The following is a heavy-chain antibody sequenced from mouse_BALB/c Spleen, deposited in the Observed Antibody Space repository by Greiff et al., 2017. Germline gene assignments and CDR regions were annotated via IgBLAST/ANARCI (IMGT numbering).Heavy chain of an antibody. CDR3: ARFEGTLGLGLTWYFDV. V-gene: IGHV3-2*02. J-gene: IGHJ1*01. CDR1: GYSITSDYA. CDR2: ISYSGST. D-gene: IGHD4-1*01. Sequence: EVQLQESGPGLVKPSQSLSLTCTVTGYSITSDYAWNWIRQFPGNKLEWMGYISYSGSTSYNPPLKSRISITRDTSKNQFFLQLNSVTTEDTATYYCARFEGTLGLGLTWYFDVWGAGTTVTVSS.